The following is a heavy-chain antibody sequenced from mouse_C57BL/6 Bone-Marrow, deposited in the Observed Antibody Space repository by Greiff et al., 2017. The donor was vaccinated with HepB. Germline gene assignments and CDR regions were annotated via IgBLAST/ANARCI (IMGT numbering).Heavy chain of an antibody. J-gene: IGHJ3*01. CDR2: ISSGSSTI. D-gene: IGHD1-1*01. CDR3: ARRDYAAWFAY. Sequence: DVKLVESGGGLVKPGGSLKLSCAASGFTFSDYGMHWVRQAPEKGLEWVAYISSGSSTIYYADTVKGRFTISRDNAKNTLFLQMTSLRSEDTAMYYCARRDYAAWFAYWGQGTLVTVSA. V-gene: IGHV5-17*01. CDR1: GFTFSDYG.